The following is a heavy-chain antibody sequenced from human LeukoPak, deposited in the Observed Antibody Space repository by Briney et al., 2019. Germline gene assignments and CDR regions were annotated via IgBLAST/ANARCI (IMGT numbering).Heavy chain of an antibody. CDR1: GDSVSSNSAA. D-gene: IGHD3-3*01. J-gene: IGHJ3*02. Sequence: SQTLSLTCAISGDSVSSNSAAWNWIRQSPSRGLEWLGRTYYRSNWYNDYAVSVKSRITINPDTSKNQFSLQLNSVTPEDTALYYCARGYTYYDFWSGYRPDAFDIWGQGTMVTVSS. CDR3: ARGYTYYDFWSGYRPDAFDI. V-gene: IGHV6-1*01. CDR2: TYYRSNWYN.